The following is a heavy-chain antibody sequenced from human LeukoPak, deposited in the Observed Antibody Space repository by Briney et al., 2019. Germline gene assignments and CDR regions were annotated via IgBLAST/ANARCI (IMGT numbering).Heavy chain of an antibody. J-gene: IGHJ4*02. CDR3: AKDVWRYYGSGSYFDY. V-gene: IGHV3-30*04. CDR2: ISYDGSNK. CDR1: GFTFSSYA. D-gene: IGHD3-10*01. Sequence: PGGSLRLSCAASGFTFSSYAMHWVRQAPGKGLEWVAVISYDGSNKYYADSVKGRFTISRDNSKNTLYLQMNSLRAEDTAVYYCAKDVWRYYGSGSYFDYWGQGTLVTVSS.